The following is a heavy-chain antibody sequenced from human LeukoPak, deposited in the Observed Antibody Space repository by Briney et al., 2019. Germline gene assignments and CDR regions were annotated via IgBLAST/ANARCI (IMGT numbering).Heavy chain of an antibody. D-gene: IGHD3-22*01. CDR2: ISYDGSNK. J-gene: IGHJ3*02. V-gene: IGHV3-30*03. CDR3: ATSYDSSPNDAFDI. Sequence: GGSLRLSCAASGFTFSSYGMNWVRQAPGQGLEGVAVISYDGSNKYYADSVKGRFTISRDNSKNTLYLQMNSLRAEDTAVYYCATSYDSSPNDAFDIWGQGTMVTVSS. CDR1: GFTFSSYG.